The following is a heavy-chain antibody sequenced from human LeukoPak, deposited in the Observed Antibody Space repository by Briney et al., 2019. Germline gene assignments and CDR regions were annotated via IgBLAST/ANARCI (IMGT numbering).Heavy chain of an antibody. J-gene: IGHJ4*02. D-gene: IGHD2-15*01. CDR1: GGSFSGYY. CDR2: INHSGST. V-gene: IGHV4-34*01. Sequence: SETLSLTCAVYGGSFSGYYWSWIRQPPGKGLEWIGEINHSGSTNYNPSLKSRVTISVDTSKNQFSLKLSSVTAADTAVYYCARAEGAAKASLFDYWGQGTLVTVSS. CDR3: ARAEGAAKASLFDY.